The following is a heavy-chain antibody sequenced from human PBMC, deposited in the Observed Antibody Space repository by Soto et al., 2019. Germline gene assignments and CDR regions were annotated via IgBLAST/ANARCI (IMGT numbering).Heavy chain of an antibody. J-gene: IGHJ3*02. CDR2: ISGSGGST. Sequence: GGSLRLSCAASGFTFSSYAMSWVRQAPGKGLEWVSAISGSGGSTYYADSVKGRFTISRDNSKNTLYLQMNSLRAEDTAVYYCAKDVASPYYYDSSGEAFDIWGQGTMVTV. D-gene: IGHD3-22*01. CDR3: AKDVASPYYYDSSGEAFDI. CDR1: GFTFSSYA. V-gene: IGHV3-23*01.